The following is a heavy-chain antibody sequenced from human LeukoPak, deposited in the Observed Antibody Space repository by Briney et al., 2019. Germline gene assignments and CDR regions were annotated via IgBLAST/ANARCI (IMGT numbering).Heavy chain of an antibody. D-gene: IGHD3-9*01. CDR2: INHSGRT. CDR1: GGSFSGYY. J-gene: IGHJ3*02. CDR3: AREGYDILTGWDDAFDI. V-gene: IGHV4-34*01. Sequence: PSETLSLTCAVYGGSFSGYYWNWIRQPPGKGLEWIGEINHSGRTNYNPSLKSRVTISVDTSKKQFSLKLSSVTAADTAVYYCAREGYDILTGWDDAFDIWGQGTMVTVSS.